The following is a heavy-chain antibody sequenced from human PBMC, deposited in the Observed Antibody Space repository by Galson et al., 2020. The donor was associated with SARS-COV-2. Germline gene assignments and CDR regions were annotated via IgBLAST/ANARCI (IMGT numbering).Heavy chain of an antibody. CDR3: ARVERSGWNRAFKY. J-gene: IGHJ4*02. CDR2: IYYSGSTDYKST. V-gene: IGHV4-59*01. CDR1: ARSISSYY. D-gene: IGHD6-19*01. Sequence: ETSETLSLTCTVSARSISSYYWNWIRQSPGKGLEWIGSIYYSGSTDYKSTNYNPSLQSRVTISGDTSKNQVSLRLTYVTAADTAVYYCARVERSGWNRAFKYWGQGTLVPVSS.